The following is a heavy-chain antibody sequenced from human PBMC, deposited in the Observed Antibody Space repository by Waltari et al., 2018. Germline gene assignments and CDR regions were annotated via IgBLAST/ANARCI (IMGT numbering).Heavy chain of an antibody. CDR1: GYSFTSYW. D-gene: IGHD5-12*01. Sequence: EVQLVQSGAEVKKPGESLKISCKGSGYSFTSYWIGWVRQMPGKGLEWMGSIYPGDSDTRYRPSFQGQVTISADKSISTAYLQWSSLKASDTAMYYCARHYAPGYIVATHYYFDYWGQGTLVTVSS. CDR3: ARHYAPGYIVATHYYFDY. V-gene: IGHV5-51*01. CDR2: IYPGDSDT. J-gene: IGHJ4*02.